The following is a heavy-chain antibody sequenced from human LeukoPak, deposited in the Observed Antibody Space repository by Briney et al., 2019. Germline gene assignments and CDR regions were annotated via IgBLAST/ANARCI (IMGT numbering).Heavy chain of an antibody. V-gene: IGHV1-8*01. CDR2: MNPHSGNA. CDR1: GYTFTSYD. D-gene: IGHD2-2*01. Sequence: ASVKVSCKASGYTFTSYDINWVRQAAGQGLEWMGWMNPHSGNAGYAQKFQGRVTMTRDTSIGTAYMELSSLRSDDTAVYYCARIPQRVPHNWFDPWGQGTLVTVSS. CDR3: ARIPQRVPHNWFDP. J-gene: IGHJ5*02.